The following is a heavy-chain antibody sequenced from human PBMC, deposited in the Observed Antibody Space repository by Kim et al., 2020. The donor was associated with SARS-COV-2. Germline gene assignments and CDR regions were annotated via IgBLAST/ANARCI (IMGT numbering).Heavy chain of an antibody. CDR3: ARPGGNCGGGSCFYDY. J-gene: IGHJ4*02. V-gene: IGHV4-39*01. Sequence: RVTISVDTSKNQLSLKLSAVTAADTAVYYCARPGGNCGGGSCFYDYWGQGTLVTVSS. D-gene: IGHD2-15*01.